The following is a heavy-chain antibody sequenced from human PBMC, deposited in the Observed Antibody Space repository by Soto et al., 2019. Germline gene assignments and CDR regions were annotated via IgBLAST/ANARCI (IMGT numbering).Heavy chain of an antibody. CDR2: FYAETSA. CDR1: GVSISNAF. Sequence: QVHLQESGPGLLKPSETLSLTCSVSGVSISNAFWGWIRQPAGQGLEYIGRFYAETSANENPSLKSRLSMSRDRSKNQLSLRLTSVTAADTGVYYCVKDRVALAGFDVWGHGILVTVS. CDR3: VKDRVALAGFDV. D-gene: IGHD6-19*01. J-gene: IGHJ3*01. V-gene: IGHV4-4*07.